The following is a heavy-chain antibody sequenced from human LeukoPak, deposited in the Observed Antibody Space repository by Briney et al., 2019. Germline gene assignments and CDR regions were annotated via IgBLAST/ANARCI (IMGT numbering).Heavy chain of an antibody. CDR3: AKVVTGGPAAAAKFDY. Sequence: GGSLRLSCAASGFTFSSYSMNWVRQAPGKGLEWVSSISSSSSYIYYADSVKGRFTISRDNSKNTLHLQMNSLRAEDTAVYYCAKVVTGGPAAAAKFDYWGQGTLVTVSS. CDR1: GFTFSSYS. V-gene: IGHV3-21*04. J-gene: IGHJ4*02. D-gene: IGHD6-13*01. CDR2: ISSSSSYI.